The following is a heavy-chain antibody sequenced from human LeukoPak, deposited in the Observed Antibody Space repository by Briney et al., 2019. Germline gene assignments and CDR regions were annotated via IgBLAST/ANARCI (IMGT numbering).Heavy chain of an antibody. CDR1: GLTFSSLW. CDR2: INVDGSGT. J-gene: IGHJ4*01. Sequence: GGSLRLSCAASGLTFSSLWMSWVRQAPGKGLEWVAHINVDGSGTYYVDSERGRFTISRDNAKNSLYLQMNTLRAEDTAVDYCAKIFAPAVYYLGQGTLVTVSS. V-gene: IGHV3-7*01. CDR3: AKIFAPAVYY.